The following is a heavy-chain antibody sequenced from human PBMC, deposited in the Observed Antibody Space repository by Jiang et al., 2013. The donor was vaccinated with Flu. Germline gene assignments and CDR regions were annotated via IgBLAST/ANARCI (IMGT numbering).Heavy chain of an antibody. D-gene: IGHD2/OR15-2a*01. CDR3: AKISSAATTFSLDY. V-gene: IGHV4-39*07. CDR1: GGSITTSSYY. Sequence: GPGLVKPSETLSLTCTVSGGSITTSSYYWGWVRQPPGKGLVYIGSIYYSGSTYYNPSLKSRVSISVDRSKNHFSLNLRSVTAADTAVYYCAKISSAATTFSLDYWGQGTLVTVSS. J-gene: IGHJ4*02. CDR2: IYYSGST.